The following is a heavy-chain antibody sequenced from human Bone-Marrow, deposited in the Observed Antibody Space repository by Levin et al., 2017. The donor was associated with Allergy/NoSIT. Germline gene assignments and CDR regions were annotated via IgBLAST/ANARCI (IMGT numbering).Heavy chain of an antibody. Sequence: GASVKVSCVVSGITISGYWMHWVRQVPGKGLVWVSRINSEGTRAYYADSVKGRFTISRDNAKNMVFLQMNSLRDEDTAVYYCVRDRTTWDWGQGTLVTVSS. CDR1: GITISGYW. J-gene: IGHJ4*02. D-gene: IGHD1-1*01. CDR2: INSEGTRA. CDR3: VRDRTTWD. V-gene: IGHV3-74*01.